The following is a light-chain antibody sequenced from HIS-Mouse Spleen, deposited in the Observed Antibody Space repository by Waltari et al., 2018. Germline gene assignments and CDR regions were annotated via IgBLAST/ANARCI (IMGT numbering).Light chain of an antibody. CDR3: QAWDSSTAV. Sequence: SYELTQPPSVSVSPGQTASITCSGDKLGDKYACWYQQKPGQSPVLVIYQDSKRPSGIAGRFSGSNSGNTATLTISGTQAMDEADYYCQAWDSSTAVFGTGTKVTVL. CDR2: QDS. V-gene: IGLV3-1*01. J-gene: IGLJ1*01. CDR1: KLGDKY.